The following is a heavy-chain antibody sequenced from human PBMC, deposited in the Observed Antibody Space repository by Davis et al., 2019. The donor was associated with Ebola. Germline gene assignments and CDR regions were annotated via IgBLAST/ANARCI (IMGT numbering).Heavy chain of an antibody. Sequence: AASVKVSCKASGFTFTSSAMQWVRQPRGQRLEWIGSIVVGSINTNYAQKFQGRVTITRDMSTSTSYLDLSNLRSEDTAVYFCAASAGTVGKFDYWGQGTLVTVSS. J-gene: IGHJ4*01. D-gene: IGHD1-14*01. CDR3: AASAGTVGKFDY. CDR2: IVVGSINT. V-gene: IGHV1-58*02. CDR1: GFTFTSSA.